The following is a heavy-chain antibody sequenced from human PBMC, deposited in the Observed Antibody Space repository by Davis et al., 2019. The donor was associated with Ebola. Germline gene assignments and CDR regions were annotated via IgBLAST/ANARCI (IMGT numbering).Heavy chain of an antibody. D-gene: IGHD6-13*01. J-gene: IGHJ4*02. Sequence: AASVKVSCKASGFTFTSSAVQWVRQARGQRLEWIGWIVVGSGNTNYAQKFQERVTVTRDMSTSTAYMELSSLRAEDTAVYYCARGGIAAAGTDYWGQGTLVTVSS. V-gene: IGHV1-58*01. CDR1: GFTFTSSA. CDR2: IVVGSGNT. CDR3: ARGGIAAAGTDY.